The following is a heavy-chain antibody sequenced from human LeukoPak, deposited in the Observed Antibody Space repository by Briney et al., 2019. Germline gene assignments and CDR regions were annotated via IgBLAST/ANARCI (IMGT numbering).Heavy chain of an antibody. D-gene: IGHD1-26*01. V-gene: IGHV3-53*04. CDR2: IYSGGST. CDR1: GFTVSSNY. CDR3: ARDRGGIVGATDYYYGMDV. Sequence: LPGGSLRLSCAASGFTVSSNYMSWVRQAPGKGLEWVSVIYSGGSTYYADSVKGRFTISRHNSKNTLYLQMNSLRAEDTAVYYCARDRGGIVGATDYYYGMDVWGQGTTVTVSS. J-gene: IGHJ6*02.